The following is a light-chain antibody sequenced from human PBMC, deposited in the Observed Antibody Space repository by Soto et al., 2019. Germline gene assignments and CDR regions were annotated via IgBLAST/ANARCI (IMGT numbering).Light chain of an antibody. V-gene: IGKV1-17*01. J-gene: IGKJ3*01. CDR2: AAS. CDR3: LQHNSYPFT. Sequence: DIQMTQSRSSLSASVGDRVTITCRASQDIRSDLGWFQQKPGKAPKRLIYAASTLESGVPSRFSGSRSGTEFTLTISSLQPEDFATYYCLQHNSYPFTFGPGTKVDIK. CDR1: QDIRSD.